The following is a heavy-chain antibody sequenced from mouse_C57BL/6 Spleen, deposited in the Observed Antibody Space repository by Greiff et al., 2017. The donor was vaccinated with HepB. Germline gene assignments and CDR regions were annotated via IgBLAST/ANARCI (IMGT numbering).Heavy chain of an antibody. J-gene: IGHJ3*01. V-gene: IGHV5-4*01. CDR1: GFTFSSYD. CDR2: ISDGGSYT. CDR3: ARESYYTKGFAY. D-gene: IGHD2-12*01. Sequence: EVQGVESGGGLVKPGGSLKLSCAASGFTFSSYDMSWVRQTPEKRLEWVATISDGGSYTYYPDNVKGRFTISRDNAKNNLYLQMSHLKSEDTAMYYCARESYYTKGFAYWGQGTLVTVSA.